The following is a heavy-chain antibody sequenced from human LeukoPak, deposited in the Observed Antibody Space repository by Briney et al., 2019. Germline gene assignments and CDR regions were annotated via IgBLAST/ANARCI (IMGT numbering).Heavy chain of an antibody. V-gene: IGHV3-23*01. CDR3: AKDLAAILTGSSY. D-gene: IGHD3-9*01. CDR1: GVTLSSYA. CDR2: ISGSGGST. J-gene: IGHJ4*02. Sequence: GGSLRLSCAASGVTLSSYAMSWVRQAPGKGLEWVSAISGSGGSTYYADSVKGRFTISRDNSKNTLYLQMNSLRAEDTAVYYCAKDLAAILTGSSYWGQGTLVTVSS.